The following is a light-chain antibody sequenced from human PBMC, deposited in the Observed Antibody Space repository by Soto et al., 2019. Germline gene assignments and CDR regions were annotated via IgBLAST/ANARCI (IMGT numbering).Light chain of an antibody. CDR3: QQYSDWPRT. CDR1: QSVGTN. CDR2: GAS. V-gene: IGKV3-15*01. Sequence: EIVMTQSPATLSVSPGEGATLSCRASQSVGTNLAWYQHISGQVPRLVMYGASTRATGIPARFSGRGSGTDFTLTISSLQSADVAVYYCQQYSDWPRTFGQGTKVEIK. J-gene: IGKJ1*01.